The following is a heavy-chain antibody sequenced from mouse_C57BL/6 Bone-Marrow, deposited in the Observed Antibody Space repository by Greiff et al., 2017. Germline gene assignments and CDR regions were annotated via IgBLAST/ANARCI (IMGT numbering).Heavy chain of an antibody. D-gene: IGHD4-1*01. J-gene: IGHJ3*01. CDR2: IDPNSGGT. Sequence: QVQLQQPGAELVKPGASVKLSCKASGYTFTSYWMHWVKQRPGRGLEWIGRIDPNSGGTKYNETFKSKDTLTVDKPSSTAYMQLRIMTSEASAVDYCEREGWNWAFAYWGQGTLVTVSA. V-gene: IGHV1-72*01. CDR3: EREGWNWAFAY. CDR1: GYTFTSYW.